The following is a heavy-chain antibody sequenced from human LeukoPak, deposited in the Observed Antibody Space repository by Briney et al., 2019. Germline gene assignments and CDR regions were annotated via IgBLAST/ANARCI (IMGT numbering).Heavy chain of an antibody. CDR3: AKRNTMVRGGPCFDY. J-gene: IGHJ4*02. V-gene: IGHV3-23*01. CDR1: GFTFSNYA. D-gene: IGHD3-10*01. Sequence: GGSLRLSCEDSGFTFSNYAMNWVRHAPGKGLEWVSIIFGAGKNTTYYADSVKGRFTVSRDNSENTLYLQMTSLRPEDTAIYYCAKRNTMVRGGPCFDYWGRGILVTVSS. CDR2: IFGAGKNTT.